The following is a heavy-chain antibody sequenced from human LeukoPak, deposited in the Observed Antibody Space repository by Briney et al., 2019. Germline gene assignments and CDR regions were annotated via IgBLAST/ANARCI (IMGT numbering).Heavy chain of an antibody. CDR3: ARGLDTYKSGVD. J-gene: IGHJ4*02. V-gene: IGHV4-34*01. CDR1: GGSFSDYY. CDR2: IHPSGTT. Sequence: SETLSLTCGVYGGSFSDYYCTCIRQPPGKGLEWIGEIHPSGTTNYSPSLMSRVTMSLDTSKNQFSLKVTSVTAADTAVYFCARGLDTYKSGVDWGQGTLVTVSS. D-gene: IGHD1-26*01.